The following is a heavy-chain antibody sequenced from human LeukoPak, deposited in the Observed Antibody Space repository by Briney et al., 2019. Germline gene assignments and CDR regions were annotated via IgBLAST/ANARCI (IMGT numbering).Heavy chain of an antibody. J-gene: IGHJ4*02. CDR2: ISGSDSST. V-gene: IGHV3-23*01. D-gene: IGHD6-13*01. Sequence: PGGSLRLSCAASGFTFSSYAMSWVRQAPGKGLEWVSAISGSDSSTYYADSVKGRFTISRDNSKNTLYLQMNSLRAEDTAVYYCAKDRGSHIAVPGSGYWGQGTLVTVSS. CDR3: AKDRGSHIAVPGSGY. CDR1: GFTFSSYA.